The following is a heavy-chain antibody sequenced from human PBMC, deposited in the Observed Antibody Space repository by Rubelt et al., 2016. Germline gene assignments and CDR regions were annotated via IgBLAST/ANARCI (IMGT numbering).Heavy chain of an antibody. V-gene: IGHV1-69*01. D-gene: IGHD6-6*01. CDR1: GGTFSSYA. Sequence: QVQLVQSGAEVKKPGSSVKVSCKASGGTFSSYAISWVRQAPGQGLEWMGGIIPVFGTANYAQKFQGRITMPADESTGTAYMGRSSLRSEDTAVYYCATTIAIRPYYFDYWGQGTLVTVSS. J-gene: IGHJ4*02. CDR3: ATTIAIRPYYFDY. CDR2: IIPVFGTA.